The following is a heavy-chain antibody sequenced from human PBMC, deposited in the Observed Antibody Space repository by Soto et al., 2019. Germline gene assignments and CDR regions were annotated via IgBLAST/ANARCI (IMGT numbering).Heavy chain of an antibody. CDR1: GFTFSSYG. CDR2: IKQGGSDT. D-gene: IGHD4-17*01. V-gene: IGHV3-7*05. J-gene: IGHJ6*03. Sequence: GGSLGLSCAASGFTFSSYGMSWVRQAPGKGLEWVANIKQGGSDTYYVDSVKGRFTISRDNAKNTLYLQMNSLRAEDTAVYYCAKSHTVTSHYYYYYMDVWGKGTTVTVSS. CDR3: AKSHTVTSHYYYYYMDV.